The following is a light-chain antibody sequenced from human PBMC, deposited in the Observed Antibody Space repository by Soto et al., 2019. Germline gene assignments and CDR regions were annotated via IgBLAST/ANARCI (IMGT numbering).Light chain of an antibody. CDR2: GNS. CDR3: QYYDSSLSGWV. J-gene: IGLJ3*02. CDR1: SSNIGAGYD. V-gene: IGLV1-40*01. Sequence: QSVLTQPPSVSGAPGQRVTISCTGSSSNIGAGYDVHWYQQRPGTAPKLLISGNSNRPSGVPDRFSGSKSGTSASLAITGLHAEDEADYDCQYYDSSLSGWVFGGGTKLTVL.